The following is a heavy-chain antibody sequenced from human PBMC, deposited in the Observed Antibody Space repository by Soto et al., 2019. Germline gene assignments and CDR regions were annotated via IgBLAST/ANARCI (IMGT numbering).Heavy chain of an antibody. CDR1: GGSISSSSYY. Sequence: SETLSLTCTVSGGSISSSSYYWGWIRQPPGKGLEWIGSIYYSGSTYYNPSLKSRVTISVDTSKNQFSLKLSSVTAADTAVYYCAMGPKEVVNYWGQGTLVTVSS. V-gene: IGHV4-39*01. CDR3: AMGPKEVVNY. CDR2: IYYSGST. J-gene: IGHJ4*02.